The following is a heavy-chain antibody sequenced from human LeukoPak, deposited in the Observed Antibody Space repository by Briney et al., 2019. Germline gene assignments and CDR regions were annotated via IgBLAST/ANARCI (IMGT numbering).Heavy chain of an antibody. J-gene: IGHJ4*02. CDR3: ARAPPLYGDYYFDY. CDR1: GFTFSSYA. V-gene: IGHV3-30*04. CDR2: ISYDGNNK. Sequence: HPGGSLRLSCAASGFTFSSYAMHWVRQAPGKGLEWVAVISYDGNNKYYADSVKGRFTISRDNSKNTLYLQMNSLRAEDTAVYYCARAPPLYGDYYFDYWGQGTLVTVSS. D-gene: IGHD4-17*01.